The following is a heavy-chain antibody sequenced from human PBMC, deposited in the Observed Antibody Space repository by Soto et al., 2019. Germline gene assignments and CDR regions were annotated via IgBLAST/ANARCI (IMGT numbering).Heavy chain of an antibody. Sequence: SGPTLVNPTQTLTLTCTFSGFSLSTSGVGVGWIRQPPGKALEWLALIYWNDDKRYSPSLKSRLTITKDTSKNQVVLTMANMDPVDTATYYFARQDYYYGMDVWGQGTTGTVSS. V-gene: IGHV2-5*01. CDR2: IYWNDDK. CDR3: ARQDYYYGMDV. CDR1: GFSLSTSGVG. J-gene: IGHJ6*02.